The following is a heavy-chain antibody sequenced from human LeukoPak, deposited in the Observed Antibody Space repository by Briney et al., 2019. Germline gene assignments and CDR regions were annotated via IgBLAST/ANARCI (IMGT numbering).Heavy chain of an antibody. CDR3: ARALTEKYYYDSSGYFNWFDP. J-gene: IGHJ5*02. CDR1: GGSISSYY. V-gene: IGHV4-59*01. CDR2: IYYSGST. D-gene: IGHD3-22*01. Sequence: SETLSLTCTVSGGSISSYYWSWIRQPPGKGLEWIGYIYYSGSTNYNPSLKSRVTISVDTSKNQFSLKLSSVTAADTAVYYCARALTEKYYYDSSGYFNWFDPWGQGTLVTVSS.